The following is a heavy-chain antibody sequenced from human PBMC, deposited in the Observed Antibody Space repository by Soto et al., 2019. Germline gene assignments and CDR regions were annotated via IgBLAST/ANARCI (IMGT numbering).Heavy chain of an antibody. CDR3: AHSRIAVAGNYYFYY. D-gene: IGHD6-19*01. CDR1: GLSLSTSGVG. J-gene: IGHJ4*02. CDR2: IYWDDDK. V-gene: IGHV2-5*02. Sequence: QITLKESGPTLVKPTQTLTLTCTFSGLSLSTSGVGGGWIRQPPGKALERLALIYWDDDKRCSPSLKSRLTNTKDTSKNQVALTKTNMVPVDTATYYCAHSRIAVAGNYYFYYWGQGSLVTVFS.